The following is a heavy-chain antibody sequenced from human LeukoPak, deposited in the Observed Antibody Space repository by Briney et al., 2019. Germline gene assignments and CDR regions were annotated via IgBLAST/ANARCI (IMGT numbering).Heavy chain of an antibody. J-gene: IGHJ4*02. Sequence: ASVKVSCKVSGYTLTELSMHWVRQAPGKGLEWMGGFDPVDGETIYAQKFQGRVTMTEDTSTDTAYMELSSLRSEDTAVYYCATVGAWVGDIDYWGQGALVTVSS. CDR1: GYTLTELS. D-gene: IGHD3-16*01. V-gene: IGHV1-24*01. CDR3: ATVGAWVGDIDY. CDR2: FDPVDGET.